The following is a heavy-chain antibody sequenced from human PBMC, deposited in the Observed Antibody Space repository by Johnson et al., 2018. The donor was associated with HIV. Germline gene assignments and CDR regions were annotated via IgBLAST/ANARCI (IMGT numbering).Heavy chain of an antibody. Sequence: VQLVESGGGLVQPGGSLRLSCAASGFTVSGNYMSWVRQAPGKGLEWVSVMYSGGSTYYADSVKGRFTIPRDNSKNALYLQLNSLKPEDTAVYYCAKDERQLGGWSHAFDIWGQGTVLTVSS. V-gene: IGHV3-66*01. CDR3: AKDERQLGGWSHAFDI. D-gene: IGHD7-27*01. J-gene: IGHJ3*02. CDR1: GFTVSGNY. CDR2: MYSGGST.